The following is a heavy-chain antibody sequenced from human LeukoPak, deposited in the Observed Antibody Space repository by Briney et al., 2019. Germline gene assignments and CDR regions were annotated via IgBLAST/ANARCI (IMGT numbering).Heavy chain of an antibody. D-gene: IGHD1-26*01. Sequence: PSQTLSLTCTVSGGSISSGGYYWSWIRQHPGKGLEWIGYIYCSGSTYYNPSLKSRVTISVDTSKNQFSLKLSSVTAADTAVYYCARGRWELPLDYWGQGTLVTVSS. CDR1: GGSISSGGYY. CDR3: ARGRWELPLDY. V-gene: IGHV4-31*03. CDR2: IYCSGST. J-gene: IGHJ4*02.